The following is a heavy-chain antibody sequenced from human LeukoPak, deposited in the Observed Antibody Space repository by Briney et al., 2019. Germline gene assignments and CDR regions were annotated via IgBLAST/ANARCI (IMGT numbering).Heavy chain of an antibody. D-gene: IGHD2-21*01. Sequence: PGGSLRLSCVDSGLTFSNYWMHWVRQAPGKGLVWVSCINTDGSTRRYADSVKGRFTISRDNAKNTLHLQMNSLRSEDTAVYYCATAGGGDSRMGFDPWGQGTLVTVSS. CDR3: ATAGGGDSRMGFDP. V-gene: IGHV3-74*01. CDR2: INTDGSTR. CDR1: GLTFSNYW. J-gene: IGHJ5*02.